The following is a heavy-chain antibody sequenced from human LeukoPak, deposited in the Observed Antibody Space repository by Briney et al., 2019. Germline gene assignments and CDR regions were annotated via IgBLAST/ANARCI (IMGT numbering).Heavy chain of an antibody. CDR3: GRHRSGSGTYFIDY. J-gene: IGHJ4*02. Sequence: GGSLRLSCVVSGFTFSSYSMIWVRQAPGKGLQWVANMKKDGSETKYVKSVKGRFTISRDNAKNSLYLQMNSLRAEDTAVYYCGRHRSGSGTYFIDYWGQGTLVSVSS. CDR2: MKKDGSET. V-gene: IGHV3-7*01. CDR1: GFTFSSYS. D-gene: IGHD3-10*01.